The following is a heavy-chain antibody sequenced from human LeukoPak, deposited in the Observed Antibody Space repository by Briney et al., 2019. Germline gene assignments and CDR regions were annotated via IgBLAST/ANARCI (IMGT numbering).Heavy chain of an antibody. CDR1: GGSISSYY. CDR2: IYTSGST. J-gene: IGHJ1*01. D-gene: IGHD6-19*01. CDR3: ARWKNSSGPGSIQH. Sequence: PSETLSLTCTVSGGSISSYYWSWIRQPAGKGLEWIGRIYTSGSTNYNPSLKSRVTMSVDTSKNQFSLKLSSVTAADTAVYYCARWKNSSGPGSIQHWGQGTLVTVSS. V-gene: IGHV4-4*07.